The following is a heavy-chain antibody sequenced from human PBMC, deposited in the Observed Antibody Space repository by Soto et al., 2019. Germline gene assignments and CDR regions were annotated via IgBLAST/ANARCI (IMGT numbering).Heavy chain of an antibody. Sequence: QVQLVESGGGVVQSGRSLRLSCAASGFTFSSYGMHWVRQAPGKGLEWVAVISYDGSNKYYADSVKGRFTISRDNSKNTLYLQMNSLRAEDTAVYYCAKGGGSYSANFDYWGQGTLVTVSS. CDR1: GFTFSSYG. CDR3: AKGGGSYSANFDY. D-gene: IGHD1-26*01. V-gene: IGHV3-30*18. J-gene: IGHJ4*02. CDR2: ISYDGSNK.